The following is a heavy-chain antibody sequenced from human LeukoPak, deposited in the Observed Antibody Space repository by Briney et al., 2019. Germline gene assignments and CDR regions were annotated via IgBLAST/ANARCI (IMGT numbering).Heavy chain of an antibody. V-gene: IGHV3-20*04. CDR3: AKSYGSGSYRYYFDY. D-gene: IGHD3-10*01. CDR1: GFTFDDHG. Sequence: GGSLRLSCAAYGFTFDDHGMNWVRQAPGKGLEWVSGINWNGGSTGYADSVKGRFTMSRDNAKNSLYLQMNSLRAEDTAVYYCAKSYGSGSYRYYFDYWGQGTLVTVSS. J-gene: IGHJ4*02. CDR2: INWNGGST.